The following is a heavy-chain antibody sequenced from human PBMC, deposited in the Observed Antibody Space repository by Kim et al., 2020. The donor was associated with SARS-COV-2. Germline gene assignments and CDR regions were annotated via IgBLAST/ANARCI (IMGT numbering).Heavy chain of an antibody. CDR3: VKDLGKIEPMGGV. CDR2: ISSDGRIK. CDR1: GFTFSNYG. J-gene: IGHJ4*02. Sequence: GGSLRLSCATSGFTFSNYGIFWVRQAPAKGLEWVAIISSDGRIKSYADSVKDRFTISRDNSKNTVHLQMNSLRTEDTAIYYCVKDLGKIEPMGGVWGQGT. V-gene: IGHV3-30*18. D-gene: IGHD1-26*01.